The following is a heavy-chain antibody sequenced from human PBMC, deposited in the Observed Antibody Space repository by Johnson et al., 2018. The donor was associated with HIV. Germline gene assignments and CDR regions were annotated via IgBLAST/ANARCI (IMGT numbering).Heavy chain of an antibody. D-gene: IGHD6-13*01. V-gene: IGHV3-30-3*01. CDR1: GFTFSSYA. J-gene: IGHJ3*02. Sequence: QMQLVESGGGVVQPGRSLRLSCAASGFTFSSYAMHWVRQAPGKGLEWVAIISYDGINKYYADSVKGRFTISRDNSKNTLYLQMNSLRAEDTAVYYCARDGGIAATDAFDIWGQGTMVTVSS. CDR3: ARDGGIAATDAFDI. CDR2: ISYDGINK.